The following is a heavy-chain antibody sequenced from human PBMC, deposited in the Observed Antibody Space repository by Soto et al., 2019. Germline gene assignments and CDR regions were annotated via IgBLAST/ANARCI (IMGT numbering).Heavy chain of an antibody. CDR1: GFTVSGNY. D-gene: IGHD6-19*01. V-gene: IGHV3-53*02. J-gene: IGHJ1*01. CDR3: AGAPGAGTYYFQH. Sequence: EVQLVETGGGLIQPGGSLRLSCAASGFTVSGNYMSWVRQAPGQGLEWVSDIYSGGSAYYADSVKGRFTISRDNSKNTLFLQMNSLRAEDTAVYYCAGAPGAGTYYFQHWGRGTLVTVSS. CDR2: IYSGGSA.